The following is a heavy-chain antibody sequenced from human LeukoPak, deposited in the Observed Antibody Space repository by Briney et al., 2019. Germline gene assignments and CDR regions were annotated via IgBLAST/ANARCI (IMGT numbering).Heavy chain of an antibody. CDR3: ARRKTGSDY. D-gene: IGHD3-10*01. CDR2: ISDDGRSK. Sequence: PGGSLRLSCAASGFSFISYGMHWVRQAPGKGLEWVGVISDDGRSKDYADSVKGRFTISRDNSKDTLYLQMNSLRDEDTAVYYCARRKTGSDYWGQGTLVTVSS. V-gene: IGHV3-30*03. J-gene: IGHJ4*02. CDR1: GFSFISYG.